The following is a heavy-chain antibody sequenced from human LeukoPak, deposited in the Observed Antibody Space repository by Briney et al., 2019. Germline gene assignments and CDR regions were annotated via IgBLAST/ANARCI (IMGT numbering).Heavy chain of an antibody. D-gene: IGHD1-26*01. CDR3: TSPEGGTYYFDY. V-gene: IGHV3-49*04. CDR2: IRSKTYGRTA. Sequence: GGSLRLSCAASGFMFGEYSISWVRQAPGKGLEWVGFIRSKTYGRTAQYAASVKRRFTISRDDSRSSAYLQMNNLKTEYTAVYFCTSPEGGTYYFDYWGQGTLVTVSS. CDR1: GFMFGEYS. J-gene: IGHJ4*02.